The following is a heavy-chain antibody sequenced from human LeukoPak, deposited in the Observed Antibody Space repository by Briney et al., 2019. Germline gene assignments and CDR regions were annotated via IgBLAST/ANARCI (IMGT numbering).Heavy chain of an antibody. CDR3: ARHPYRGILTGIAY. Sequence: PSGTLSLTRAVSGYSTSRGYYWGWFRQPPGKELEWIGSIYHSGSTYYNPSLKSRVTISVDTSKNQFSLKLSAVTAADTAVYYCARHPYRGILTGIAYWGQGTLVTVSS. CDR1: GYSTSRGYY. J-gene: IGHJ4*02. D-gene: IGHD3-9*01. CDR2: IYHSGST. V-gene: IGHV4-38-2*01.